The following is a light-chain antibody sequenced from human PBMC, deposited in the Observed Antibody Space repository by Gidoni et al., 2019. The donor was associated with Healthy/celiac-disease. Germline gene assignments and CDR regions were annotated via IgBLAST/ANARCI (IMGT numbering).Light chain of an antibody. CDR1: QSVSSY. CDR3: QH. Sequence: EIVLTQSPATLSLSPGERATLSCRASQSVSSYLAWYQQKPGQAPRLLLYDASNRATGIPARFSGSGSGTDFTLTISSLEPEDFAVYYCQHFGQGTRLEIK. V-gene: IGKV3-11*01. J-gene: IGKJ5*01. CDR2: DAS.